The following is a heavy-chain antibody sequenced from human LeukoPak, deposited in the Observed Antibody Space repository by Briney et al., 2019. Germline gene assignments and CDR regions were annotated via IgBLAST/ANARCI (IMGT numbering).Heavy chain of an antibody. D-gene: IGHD3-10*01. Sequence: GGSLRLSCAASGFTFSNSAMSWVRQAPGKGLEWVSDINGSGGNTYYADSVKGRFTISRDNAKNSLYLQMNSLRAEDTAVYYCARELLWFGGLDYWGQGTLVTVSS. J-gene: IGHJ4*02. V-gene: IGHV3-23*01. CDR1: GFTFSNSA. CDR2: INGSGGNT. CDR3: ARELLWFGGLDY.